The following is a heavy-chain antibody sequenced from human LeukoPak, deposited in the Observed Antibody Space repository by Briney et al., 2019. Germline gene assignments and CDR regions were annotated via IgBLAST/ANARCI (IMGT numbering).Heavy chain of an antibody. V-gene: IGHV1-2*02. CDR2: INPNSGGT. J-gene: IGHJ4*02. CDR3: ARDSVPRPFDY. CDR1: GYTFTGYY. Sequence: GASVKVSCKASGYTFTGYYMHWVRQAPGQGLEWMGWINPNSGGTNYAQKLQGRVTKTTDTSTSTAYMELRSLRSDDTAVYYCARDSVPRPFDYWGQGALVTVSS.